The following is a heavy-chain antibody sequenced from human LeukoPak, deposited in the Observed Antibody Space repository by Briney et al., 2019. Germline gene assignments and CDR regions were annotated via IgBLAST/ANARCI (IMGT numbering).Heavy chain of an antibody. CDR2: ISSNGGST. V-gene: IGHV3-64*04. CDR1: GFTFSSYA. D-gene: IGHD3-10*01. J-gene: IGHJ6*02. Sequence: GGSLRLSCSASGFTFSSYAMHWVRQAPGKGLEYVSAISSNGGSTYYADSVKGRFTISRDNSKNTLYLQMNSLRAEDTAVYYCARDSYYYGSGSTPLRDYYYYGMDVWGQGTTVTVSS. CDR3: ARDSYYYGSGSTPLRDYYYYGMDV.